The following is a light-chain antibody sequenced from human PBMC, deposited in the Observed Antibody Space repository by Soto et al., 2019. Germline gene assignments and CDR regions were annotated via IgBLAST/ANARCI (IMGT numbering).Light chain of an antibody. CDR1: SSNIGINA. CDR3: AAWDDSLNGGV. CDR2: YDD. Sequence: QSVLTQPPSVSEAPRQRVTISCSGSSSNIGINAVNWYQQLPGKAPKLLIYYDDLLPSGVSDRFSGSKSGTSASLAISGLQSEDEADYYCAAWDDSLNGGVFGGGTKLTVL. V-gene: IGLV1-36*01. J-gene: IGLJ3*02.